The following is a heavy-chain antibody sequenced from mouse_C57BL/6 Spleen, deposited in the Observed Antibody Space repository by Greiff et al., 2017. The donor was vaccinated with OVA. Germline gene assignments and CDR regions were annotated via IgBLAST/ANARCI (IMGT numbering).Heavy chain of an antibody. CDR3: ARHEANWAPFDY. Sequence: QVQLQQSGAELVKPGASVKLSCKASGYTFTEYTIHWVKQRSGQGLEWIGWFYPGSGSIKYNENFKDKATLTAAKSSSPVYIELSRSTSEDSAVYFCARHEANWAPFDYWGQGTTLTVSS. J-gene: IGHJ2*01. CDR2: FYPGSGSI. D-gene: IGHD4-1*01. CDR1: GYTFTEYT. V-gene: IGHV1-62-2*01.